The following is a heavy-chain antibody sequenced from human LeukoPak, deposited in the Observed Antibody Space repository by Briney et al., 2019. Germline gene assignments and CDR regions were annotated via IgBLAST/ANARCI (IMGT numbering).Heavy chain of an antibody. CDR2: FDPEDGET. J-gene: IGHJ4*02. V-gene: IGHV1-24*01. Sequence: ASVKVSSKVSGYTLTELSMHWVRQAPGKGLEWMGGFDPEDGETIYAQKFQGRVTMTEDTSTDTAYMELSSLRSEDTAVYYCATVFRGYYSFDYWGQGTLVTVSS. D-gene: IGHD3-22*01. CDR3: ATVFRGYYSFDY. CDR1: GYTLTELS.